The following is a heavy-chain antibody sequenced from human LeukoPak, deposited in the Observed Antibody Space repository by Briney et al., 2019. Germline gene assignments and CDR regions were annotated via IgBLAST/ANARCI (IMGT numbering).Heavy chain of an antibody. V-gene: IGHV4-59*01. D-gene: IGHD5-24*01. CDR1: GGSISSSY. CDR2: IYYSAST. CDR3: ARGGMAAVFDY. J-gene: IGHJ4*02. Sequence: SEMLSLTCTVSGGSISSSYWGWIRQPPGKGLEWIGYIYYSASTNYNPSLKSRVTISVDTSKTQFSLKLSSVTAADTAVYYCARGGMAAVFDYWGQGTLVPLSS.